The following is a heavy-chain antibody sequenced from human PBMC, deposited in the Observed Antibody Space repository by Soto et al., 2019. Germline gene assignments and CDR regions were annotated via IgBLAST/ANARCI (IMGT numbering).Heavy chain of an antibody. CDR3: ARSGADPGYFGY. V-gene: IGHV3-30-3*01. Sequence: QVQLVESGGGVVQPGRSLRLSCAASGFTFSSYAMHWVRQAPGKGLEWVAVISYDGSNKYYADSVKGRFTISRDNSKNTLYLQMNSLRAEDTAVYYCARSGADPGYFGYWGQGTLVTVSS. J-gene: IGHJ4*02. CDR2: ISYDGSNK. CDR1: GFTFSSYA. D-gene: IGHD3-10*01.